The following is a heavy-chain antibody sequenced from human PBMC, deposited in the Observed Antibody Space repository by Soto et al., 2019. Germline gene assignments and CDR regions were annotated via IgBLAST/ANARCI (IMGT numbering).Heavy chain of an antibody. CDR3: ARGAAASLYYYYGMDV. V-gene: IGHV1-46*01. J-gene: IGHJ6*02. CDR1: GYSMSGYL. D-gene: IGHD6-13*01. CDR2: INPSGGST. Sequence: SRKTAGYSMSGYLVGRRRKNPKQGLEWMGIINPSGGSTSYAQKFQGRVTMTRDTSTSTVYMELSSLRSEDTAVYYCARGAAASLYYYYGMDVWGQGTTVTVSS.